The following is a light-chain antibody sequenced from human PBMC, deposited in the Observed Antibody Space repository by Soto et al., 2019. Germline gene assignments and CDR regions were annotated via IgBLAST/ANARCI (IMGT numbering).Light chain of an antibody. CDR2: GAS. V-gene: IGKV3-15*01. CDR1: QSVSSN. J-gene: IGKJ1*01. CDR3: QHYNNWPLT. Sequence: EIVMTQSPATLSVSPGTRVILSCWASQSVSSNLAWYQQKPGQAPRLLISGASARAAGIPDRFSGSGSGTEFTLTISRLQSEDFAVYYCQHYNNWPLTFGQGTKVEI.